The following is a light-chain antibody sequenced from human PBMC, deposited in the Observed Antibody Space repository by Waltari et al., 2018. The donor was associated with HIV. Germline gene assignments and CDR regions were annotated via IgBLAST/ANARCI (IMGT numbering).Light chain of an antibody. CDR3: QQFLT. V-gene: IGKV1-9*01. CDR2: GTS. Sequence: DIQLTQSPSFLSASIGDRVTITCRASQAINNYLVWYQQNPGKAPKLLMYGTSTLQSGVPSRVSGSGSGTEFTRTISSLQPEDFATYYCQQFLTFGGGTKLEIK. J-gene: IGKJ4*01. CDR1: QAINNY.